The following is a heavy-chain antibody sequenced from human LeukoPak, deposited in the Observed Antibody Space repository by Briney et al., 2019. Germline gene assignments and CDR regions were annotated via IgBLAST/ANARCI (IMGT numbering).Heavy chain of an antibody. CDR2: ISYDGSDK. CDR3: AKDDGWIYFNH. J-gene: IGHJ4*02. Sequence: GRSLRLSCAASGFTFSSYGMHWVRQAPGKGLEWLAIISYDGSDKYYADSVKGRFTISRDNSKNTLYLQMHSLRAEDTATYYCAKDDGWIYFNHWGQGTLVTVSS. D-gene: IGHD3-10*01. CDR1: GFTFSSYG. V-gene: IGHV3-30*18.